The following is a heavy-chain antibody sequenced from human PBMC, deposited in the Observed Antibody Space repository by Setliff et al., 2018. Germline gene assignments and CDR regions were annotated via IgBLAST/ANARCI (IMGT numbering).Heavy chain of an antibody. CDR2: IIPMFGTT. V-gene: IGHV1-69*13. Sequence: ASVKVSCKASGGTFSSYAIDWVRQAPGQGLEWMGGIIPMFGTTNYAQRFRGRVTITADESSSTGYMELSSLRSEDTAVYFCARDPGNGHYMDVWGKGATVTVSS. J-gene: IGHJ6*03. CDR1: GGTFSSYA. CDR3: ARDPGNGHYMDV.